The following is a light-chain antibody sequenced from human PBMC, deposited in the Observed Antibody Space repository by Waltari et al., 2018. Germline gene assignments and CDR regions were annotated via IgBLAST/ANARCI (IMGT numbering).Light chain of an antibody. V-gene: IGKV1-5*03. J-gene: IGKJ2*01. Sequence: IQMTQSPSTLSASVGDRVTITCRASQSFSSRLAWYQQKPGKAPKLLIYEASTLESGLPSRFSGSGSGTEFTLTISSLQPDDSATYFCQQYNRYPYTFGQGTKLEIK. CDR3: QQYNRYPYT. CDR2: EAS. CDR1: QSFSSR.